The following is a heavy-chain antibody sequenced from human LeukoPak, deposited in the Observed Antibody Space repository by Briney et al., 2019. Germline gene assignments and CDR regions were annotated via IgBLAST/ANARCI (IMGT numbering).Heavy chain of an antibody. J-gene: IGHJ4*02. CDR1: GFTFSNAW. D-gene: IGHD4-17*01. Sequence: GGSLRLSCAASGFTFSNAWMSWVRQAPGKGLEWVSAISGSGGSTYYADSVKGRFTISRDNSKNTLYLQMNSLRAEDTAVYYCASQLDYGDYYFDYWGQGTLVTVSS. CDR2: ISGSGGST. V-gene: IGHV3-23*01. CDR3: ASQLDYGDYYFDY.